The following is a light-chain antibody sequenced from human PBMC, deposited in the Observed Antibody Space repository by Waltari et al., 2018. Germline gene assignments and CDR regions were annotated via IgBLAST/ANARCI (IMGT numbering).Light chain of an antibody. Sequence: QSALAQPASVSGSPGQSVTIFCAGTSNDVGGYNSVSWYQEHPGQAPRVIIYDVSDRPSGVSDVFSGSKSGNAASLTISGLQAEDEADYYCSSQSSNDVVLFGGGTKLTVL. CDR3: SSQSSNDVVL. CDR1: SNDVGGYNS. J-gene: IGLJ2*01. V-gene: IGLV2-14*01. CDR2: DVS.